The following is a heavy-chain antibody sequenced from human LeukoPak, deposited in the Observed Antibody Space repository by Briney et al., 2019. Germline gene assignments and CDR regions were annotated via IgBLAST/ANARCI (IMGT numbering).Heavy chain of an antibody. V-gene: IGHV3-11*04. CDR1: GFTFGDYY. J-gene: IGHJ4*02. D-gene: IGHD2-21*01. CDR3: ARGRVRPRGGDLFDQ. Sequence: PGGSLRLSCAASGFTFGDYYMSWIRQAAGKGLEWVSYISSSGSTICYADSVKGRFTISRGNAKKSLYLQMNSLRADYTAVYYCARGRVRPRGGDLFDQWGQGTLVTDSS. CDR2: ISSSGSTI.